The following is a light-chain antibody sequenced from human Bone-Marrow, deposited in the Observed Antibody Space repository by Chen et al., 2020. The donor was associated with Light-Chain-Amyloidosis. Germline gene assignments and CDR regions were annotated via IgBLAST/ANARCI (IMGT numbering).Light chain of an antibody. V-gene: IGLV2-14*01. CDR2: EVT. CDR1: SSDVGGDTH. J-gene: IGLJ1*01. Sequence: QSALTQPASVSVSPGTSITLSCTGTSSDVGGDTHVSWYQQHPDKAPKLMIYEVTNRPSWVPDRFSGSKSDNTASLTISGLQTEDEADYFCSSYTITNTLVFGSGTRVTVL. CDR3: SSYTITNTLV.